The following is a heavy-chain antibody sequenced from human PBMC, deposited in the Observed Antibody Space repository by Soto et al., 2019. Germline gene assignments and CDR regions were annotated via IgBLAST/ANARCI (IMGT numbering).Heavy chain of an antibody. CDR3: ARLGGSYAVPHFDY. D-gene: IGHD1-26*01. Sequence: SETLSLTCAVSGASISSGWWTWVRQPPGKGLEWIGETLYSGTTNYNSSLNSRVTISIDKSKKQFSLKLSSVTAADTAVYYCARLGGSYAVPHFDYWGQGTLVTVSS. CDR2: TLYSGTT. V-gene: IGHV4-4*02. J-gene: IGHJ4*02. CDR1: GASISSGW.